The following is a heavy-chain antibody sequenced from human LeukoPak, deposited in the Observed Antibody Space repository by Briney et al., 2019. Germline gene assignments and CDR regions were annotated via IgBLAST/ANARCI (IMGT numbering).Heavy chain of an antibody. CDR1: GGSFSGYY. Sequence: PSETLSLTCAVYGGSFSGYYWSWIRQPPGKGLEWIGEINHSGSTNYNPSLKSRVTISVDTSKNQFSLKLSSVTAADTAVYYCARVAGKNYWVQGTLVTVSS. CDR3: ARVAGKNY. V-gene: IGHV4-34*01. CDR2: INHSGST. J-gene: IGHJ4*02. D-gene: IGHD6-19*01.